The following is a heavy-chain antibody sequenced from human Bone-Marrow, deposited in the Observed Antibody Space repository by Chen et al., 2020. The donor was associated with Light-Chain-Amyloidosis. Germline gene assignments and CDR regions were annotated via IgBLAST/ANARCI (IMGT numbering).Heavy chain of an antibody. D-gene: IGHD5-12*01. CDR2: VVGGWKR. V-gene: IGHV3-53*01. J-gene: IGHJ6*02. Sequence: EVQVVESGGDLIQPGGSLRLSCAASGFAVGTNHMGWARQPPGKGLEWVSCVVGGWKRALADSVKGRFTISRDKSTNPVDLQMDGLRAGDPAVYYCARGGRLRSMDVWGQGTTVAV. CDR1: GFAVGTNH. CDR3: ARGGRLRSMDV.